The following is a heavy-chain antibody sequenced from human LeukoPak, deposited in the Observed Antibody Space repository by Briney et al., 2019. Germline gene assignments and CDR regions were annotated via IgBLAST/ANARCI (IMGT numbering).Heavy chain of an antibody. CDR3: ARVITMVRGVKNNWFDP. CDR2: IYTSGST. D-gene: IGHD3-10*01. V-gene: IGHV4-61*02. J-gene: IGHJ5*02. CDR1: GGSISSGSYY. Sequence: SETLSLTCTVSGGSISSGSYYWSWIRQPAGKGLEWIGRIYTSGSTNYNPSLKSRVTMSVDTSKNQFSLKLSSVTAADTAVYYCARVITMVRGVKNNWFDPWGQGTLVTVSS.